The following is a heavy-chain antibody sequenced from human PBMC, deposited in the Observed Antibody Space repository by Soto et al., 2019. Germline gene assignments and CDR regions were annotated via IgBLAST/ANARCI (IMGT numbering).Heavy chain of an antibody. J-gene: IGHJ4*02. CDR2: ISAGGGTT. CDR3: AKRLIYHSAWYYFDY. V-gene: IGHV3-23*04. CDR1: GFSFSSYA. D-gene: IGHD2-15*01. Sequence: EVQLVESGGGLVQPGRSLRLSCAASGFSFSSYAMSWVRQAPGKGLEWVSTISAGGGTTYYADSVKGRFTISRDNSENTLYLQMNSLRAEDTAVYYCAKRLIYHSAWYYFDYWGQGTLVTVSS.